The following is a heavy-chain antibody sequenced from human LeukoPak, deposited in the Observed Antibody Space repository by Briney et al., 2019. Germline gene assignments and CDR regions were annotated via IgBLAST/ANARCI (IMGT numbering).Heavy chain of an antibody. CDR2: TIPMFGAA. CDR1: GYTFTGYY. Sequence: SVKVSCKASGYTFTGYYMHWVRQAPGEGLGWMGGTIPMFGAANYAQKFQGRVTITTDESTTTAHMELISLTSDDTAVYFCATEGPNYYMDVWGKGTTVTVSS. V-gene: IGHV1-69*05. CDR3: ATEGPNYYMDV. J-gene: IGHJ6*03.